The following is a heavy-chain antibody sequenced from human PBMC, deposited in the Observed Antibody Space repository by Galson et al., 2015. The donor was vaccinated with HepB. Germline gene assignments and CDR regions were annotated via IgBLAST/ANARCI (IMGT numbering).Heavy chain of an antibody. D-gene: IGHD6-13*01. J-gene: IGHJ4*02. CDR3: AKDYSSSCGDY. V-gene: IGHV3-30*18. CDR1: GFTFSSYG. Sequence: SLRLSCAASGFTFSSYGMHWVRQAPGKGLEWVAVISYDGSNKYYADSVKGRFTISRDNSKNTLYLQMNSLRAEDTAVYYCAKDYSSSCGDYWGQGTLVTVSS. CDR2: ISYDGSNK.